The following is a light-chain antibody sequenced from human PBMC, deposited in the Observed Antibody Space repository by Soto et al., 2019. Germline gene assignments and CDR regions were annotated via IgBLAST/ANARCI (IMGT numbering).Light chain of an antibody. CDR1: ESVDIY. CDR3: QQRRNWPPLT. Sequence: ETVLTQSPATLSLSPGETVTLSCRASESVDIYLAWYQQKPGQAPRLLIYHASNRATGIPARFSGSGSGTDFTLTISSLEPEDSAVYYCQQRRNWPPLTFGGGTRVEIK. V-gene: IGKV3-11*01. J-gene: IGKJ4*01. CDR2: HAS.